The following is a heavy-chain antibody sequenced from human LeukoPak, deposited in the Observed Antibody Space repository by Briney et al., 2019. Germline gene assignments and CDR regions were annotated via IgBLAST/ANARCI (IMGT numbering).Heavy chain of an antibody. Sequence: GGSLRLSCAASGFSVSSYGMSWVRQAPGKGLEWVSAISGSGGSTYYADSVKGRFTISRDNSKNTLYLQMNSLRAEDTAVYYCAKDWSSSRGKYYFDYWGQGTLVTVSS. D-gene: IGHD6-6*01. CDR3: AKDWSSSRGKYYFDY. CDR1: GFSVSSYG. V-gene: IGHV3-23*01. CDR2: ISGSGGST. J-gene: IGHJ4*02.